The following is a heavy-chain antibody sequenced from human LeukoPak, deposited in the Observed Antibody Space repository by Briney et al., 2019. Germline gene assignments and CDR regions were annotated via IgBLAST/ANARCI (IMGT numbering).Heavy chain of an antibody. CDR1: GFTFSSYG. CDR3: AGSSGWLFDY. CDR2: IWYDGSNK. V-gene: IGHV3-33*03. J-gene: IGHJ4*02. Sequence: GGSLRLSCAASGFTFSSYGMHWVRQAPGKGLEWVAVIWYDGSNKYYADSVKGRFTISRDNAKNSVYLQMNSLRAEDTAVYYCAGSSGWLFDYWGQGSLVAVSS. D-gene: IGHD6-19*01.